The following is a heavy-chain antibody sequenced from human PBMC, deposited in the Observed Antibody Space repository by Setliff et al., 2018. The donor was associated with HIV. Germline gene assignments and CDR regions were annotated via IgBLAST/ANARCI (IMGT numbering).Heavy chain of an antibody. CDR3: ARDRSDIVGEVWLDP. J-gene: IGHJ5*02. D-gene: IGHD2-21*01. CDR1: GYTFTNYD. Sequence: ASVKVSCKASGYTFTNYDINWVRQAPGHGLEWVGWMSPKSGYTDYAQKFQGRVTMTRNTSINTVYMELSSLKSEDTAVYYCARDRSDIVGEVWLDPWGQGTLVTVSS. V-gene: IGHV1-8*01. CDR2: MSPKSGYT.